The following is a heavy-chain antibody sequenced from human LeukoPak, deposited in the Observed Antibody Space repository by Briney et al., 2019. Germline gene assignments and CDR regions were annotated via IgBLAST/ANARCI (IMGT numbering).Heavy chain of an antibody. J-gene: IGHJ4*02. D-gene: IGHD3-10*01. V-gene: IGHV3-9*01. CDR2: ISWNSGSI. CDR3: AKDISGLGFDY. Sequence: GGSLRLSCAASGFTFDDYAMHWVRQAPGKGLEWVSGISWNSGSIGYADSVKGRFTISRDNAKNSLYLQMNSLRAEDTALYYCAKDISGLGFDYWGQGTLVTVSS. CDR1: GFTFDDYA.